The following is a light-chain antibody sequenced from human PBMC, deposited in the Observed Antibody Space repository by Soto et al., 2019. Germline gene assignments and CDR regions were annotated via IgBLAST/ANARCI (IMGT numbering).Light chain of an antibody. Sequence: QSALTQPASVSGSPGQSITISCTGTSSDVGGYNYVSWYQQHPGKAPKLMIYEVTNRPSGVSNRFSASKSGNTASLTISGLQAEDEADYYCNSYPTSSTLVFGGGTKLTVL. J-gene: IGLJ2*01. CDR3: NSYPTSSTLV. V-gene: IGLV2-14*01. CDR1: SSDVGGYNY. CDR2: EVT.